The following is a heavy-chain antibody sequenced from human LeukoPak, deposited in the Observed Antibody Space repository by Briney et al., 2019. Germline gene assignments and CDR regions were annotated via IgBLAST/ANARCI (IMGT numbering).Heavy chain of an antibody. Sequence: GGSLRLSCSASGFTFSSYAMHWVRQAPGNGLEGVSAITNSGDSTYYPDSVKGRFTISRDNSKNTLYLQMSSLRVEDTAVYYCVKRVVGGGSPRYFDLWGRGTLVTVSS. J-gene: IGHJ2*01. CDR2: ITNSGDST. D-gene: IGHD3-10*01. CDR3: VKRVVGGGSPRYFDL. CDR1: GFTFSSYA. V-gene: IGHV3-64D*09.